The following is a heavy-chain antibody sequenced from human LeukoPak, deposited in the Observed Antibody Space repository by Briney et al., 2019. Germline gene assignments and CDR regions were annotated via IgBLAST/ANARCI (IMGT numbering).Heavy chain of an antibody. CDR3: ARGRIVGADFDY. D-gene: IGHD1-26*01. J-gene: IGHJ4*02. V-gene: IGHV4-34*01. CDR2: INHSGST. CDR1: GGSFSGYY. Sequence: SETLSLTCAVYGGSFSGYYWSWIRQPPGKGLEWIGEINHSGSTNYNPSLKSRVTISVDTSKNQFSLKLSSVTAADTAVYYCARGRIVGADFDYWGQGTLVTVSS.